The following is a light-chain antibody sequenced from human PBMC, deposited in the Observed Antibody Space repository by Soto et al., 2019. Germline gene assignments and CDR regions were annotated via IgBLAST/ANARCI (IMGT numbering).Light chain of an antibody. J-gene: IGKJ4*01. CDR3: QEYDGVPLT. CDR2: AAS. V-gene: IGKV1-27*01. CDR1: QDIRKY. Sequence: DIQMTQSPSSLSASVGDRVTITCRASQDIRKYLAWYQQKPGKVPELLIYAASTFHSGVPSRFSGSGYVTYFTLTITNLQPEDVATYYCQEYDGVPLTFGGGTKVEIK.